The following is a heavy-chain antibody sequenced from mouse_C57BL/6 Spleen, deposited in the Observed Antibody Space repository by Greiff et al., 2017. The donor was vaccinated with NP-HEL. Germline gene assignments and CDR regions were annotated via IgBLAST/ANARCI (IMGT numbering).Heavy chain of an antibody. CDR2: INPSTGGT. D-gene: IGHD2-1*01. V-gene: IGHV1-42*01. CDR1: GYSFTGYY. CDR3: ARGDYGNYEDY. Sequence: EVQRVESGPELVKPGASVKISCKASGYSFTGYYMNWVKQSPEKSLEWIGEINPSTGGTTYNQKFKAKATLTVDKSSSTAYMQLKSLTSEDSAVYYCARGDYGNYEDYWGQGTTLTVSS. J-gene: IGHJ2*01.